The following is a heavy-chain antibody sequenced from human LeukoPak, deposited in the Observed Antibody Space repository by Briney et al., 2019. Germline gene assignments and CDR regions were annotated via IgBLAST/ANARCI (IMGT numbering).Heavy chain of an antibody. V-gene: IGHV3-64*04. CDR1: GFPFNTYA. J-gene: IGHJ4*02. CDR2: ISSNGDNT. CDR3: ARGRPHGNDY. Sequence: GGSLRLSCSASGFPFNTYAIHWVRQAPGKGLEYVAGISSNGDNTDFADSAKGRFTISRDNAKNTLYLQMNSLRVEDTAVYYCARGRPHGNDYWGQGTLVTVSS. D-gene: IGHD4-23*01.